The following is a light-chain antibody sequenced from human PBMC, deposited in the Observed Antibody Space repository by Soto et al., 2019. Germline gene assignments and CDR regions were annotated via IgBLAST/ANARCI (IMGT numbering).Light chain of an antibody. J-gene: IGLJ1*01. CDR2: SDD. CDR3: SAWDDSLNGYV. V-gene: IGLV1-44*01. Sequence: QSVLTQPPSASGTPGQRVTISCSGSSSNIGTYTVNWYQQLPGTAPKLLIYSDDQRPSGVPDRFSGSKAGTSASLAISGLQSEDEADYYCSAWDDSLNGYVFGTGTKLTVL. CDR1: SSNIGTYT.